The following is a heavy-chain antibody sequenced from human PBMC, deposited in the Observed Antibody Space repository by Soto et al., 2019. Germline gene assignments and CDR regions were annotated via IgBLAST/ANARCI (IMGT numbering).Heavy chain of an antibody. V-gene: IGHV3-53*04. CDR1: GFTVSSNY. J-gene: IGHJ6*03. Sequence: GGSLRLSCAASGFTVSSNYMSWVRQAPGKGLEWVSVIYSGGSTYYADSVKGRFTISRHNSKNRLYLQMNSLRAEDTAVYYCASHNWNYVSGVFYYYYMDVWGKGTTVTVSS. CDR2: IYSGGST. CDR3: ASHNWNYVSGVFYYYYMDV. D-gene: IGHD1-7*01.